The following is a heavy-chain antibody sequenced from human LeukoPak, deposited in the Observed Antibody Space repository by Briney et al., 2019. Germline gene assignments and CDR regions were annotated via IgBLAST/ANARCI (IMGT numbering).Heavy chain of an antibody. V-gene: IGHV3-21*01. CDR3: AKDRVLGSPPNAFDI. J-gene: IGHJ3*02. Sequence: PGGSLRLSCAASGFTFSSYSMNWVRQAPGKGLEWVSSISSSSSYIYYADSVKGRFTISRDNSKNTLYLQMNSLRAEDTAVYYCAKDRVLGSPPNAFDIWGQGTMVTVSS. D-gene: IGHD3-10*01. CDR1: GFTFSSYS. CDR2: ISSSSSYI.